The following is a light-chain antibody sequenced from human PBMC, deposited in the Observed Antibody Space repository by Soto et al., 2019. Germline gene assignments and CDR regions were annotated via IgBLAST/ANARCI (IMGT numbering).Light chain of an antibody. Sequence: QSVLTQPPSASGSPGQSVTISCTGTKNDIGVYDFVSWYQHHPGKAPRLIIYEVVQRPSGVPDRFSGSKSGNAASLTVSGLQAEDAANYYCSSYAGDNKFVFGTGTKLTVL. J-gene: IGLJ1*01. V-gene: IGLV2-8*01. CDR3: SSYAGDNKFV. CDR2: EVV. CDR1: KNDIGVYDF.